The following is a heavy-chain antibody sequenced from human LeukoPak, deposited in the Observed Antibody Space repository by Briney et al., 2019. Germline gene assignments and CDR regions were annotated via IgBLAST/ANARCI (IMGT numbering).Heavy chain of an antibody. V-gene: IGHV1-18*04. D-gene: IGHD7-27*01. CDR3: ARSELGMDWYFDL. J-gene: IGHJ2*01. Sequence: ASVKVSCRASGYTFTIYGICCVREAPGQGLEWMGWISAYNGNTKYAEKPQGRVTMTRDTSTSTAYMELRSLRSDDTAVYYCARSELGMDWYFDLWGRGTLVTVSS. CDR2: ISAYNGNT. CDR1: GYTFTIYG.